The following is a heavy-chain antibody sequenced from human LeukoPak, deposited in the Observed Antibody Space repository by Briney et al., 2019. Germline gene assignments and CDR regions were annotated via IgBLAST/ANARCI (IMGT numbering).Heavy chain of an antibody. CDR1: GFTVSSNY. CDR3: AKDTCSGGSCYCFDY. J-gene: IGHJ4*02. D-gene: IGHD2-15*01. Sequence: GGSLRLSCAASGFTVSSNYMNWVRQAPGKGLEWVSVIFSGGSTYYADSVKGRFTISRDNSKNTLYLQMNSLRAEDTAVYYCAKDTCSGGSCYCFDYWGQGTLVTVSS. CDR2: IFSGGST. V-gene: IGHV3-53*01.